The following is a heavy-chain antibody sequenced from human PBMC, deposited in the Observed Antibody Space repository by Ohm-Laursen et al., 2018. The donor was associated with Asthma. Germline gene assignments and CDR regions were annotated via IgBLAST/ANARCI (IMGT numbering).Heavy chain of an antibody. V-gene: IGHV3-15*01. J-gene: IGHJ6*02. CDR2: IKSKTDGGTT. CDR3: TTDDYGDYRYYYYGMDV. Sequence: SLRLSCAASGFTFSNAWMSWVRQAPGKGLEWVGRIKSKTDGGTTDYAAPVKGRFTISRDDSKNTLYLQMNSLKTEDTAVYYCTTDDYGDYRYYYYGMDVWGQGTTVTVSS. CDR1: GFTFSNAW. D-gene: IGHD4-17*01.